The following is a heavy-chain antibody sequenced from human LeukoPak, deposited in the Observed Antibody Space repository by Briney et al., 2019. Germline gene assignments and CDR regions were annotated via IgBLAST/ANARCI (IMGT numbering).Heavy chain of an antibody. CDR2: IHYRGST. J-gene: IGHJ6*02. D-gene: IGHD1-1*01. CDR1: GGSISSYY. CDR3: ARHGTSSDFYYAVDV. V-gene: IGHV4-59*08. Sequence: PSETLSFTCTVSGGSISSYYWSWIRQSPGKGLEWIGNIHYRGSTNYNPSLKRRVTISQATSKNQFALRLSSVTAADTAVYYCARHGTSSDFYYAVDVWGQGTTVTVSS.